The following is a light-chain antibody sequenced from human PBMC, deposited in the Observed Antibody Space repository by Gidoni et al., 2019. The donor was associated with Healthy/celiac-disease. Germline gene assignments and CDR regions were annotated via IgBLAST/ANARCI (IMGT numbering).Light chain of an antibody. J-gene: IGKJ4*01. V-gene: IGKV3-20*01. CDR3: QQYGSSPLT. CDR2: GAS. CDR1: QSVSSSY. Sequence: DIVLTQSLGTLSLSPRERATLSCRASQSVSSSYLTSYQQKPGQAPRLLIYGASSRATGIPDRFSGSGSGTDFTLTISRLEPEDFAVYYCQQYGSSPLTFGGGTKVEIK.